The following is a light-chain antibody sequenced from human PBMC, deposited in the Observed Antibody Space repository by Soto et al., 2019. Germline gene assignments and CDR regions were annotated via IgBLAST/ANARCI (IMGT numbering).Light chain of an antibody. CDR1: QSISSW. CDR2: DAS. Sequence: DIQMNQSPSTLSASVGDRVTITCRASQSISSWLAWYQQKPGKAPKLLIYDASSLESGVPSRFSGSGSGTEFTLTISSLQPDDFATYYCQQYNSYRYTFGQVNKLEIK. V-gene: IGKV1-5*01. J-gene: IGKJ2*01. CDR3: QQYNSYRYT.